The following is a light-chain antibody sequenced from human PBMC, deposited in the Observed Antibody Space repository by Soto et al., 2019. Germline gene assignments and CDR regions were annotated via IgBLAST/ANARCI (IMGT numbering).Light chain of an antibody. J-gene: IGLJ1*01. CDR1: SSDVGGYNY. V-gene: IGLV2-14*01. CDR2: EVN. Sequence: QSVLTQPASVSGSPGQSITISCTGTSSDVGGYNYVSWYQHHPGKAPKLMIFEVNDRPSGVSNRFSGSKSGNTASLTISGLQADDEADYYCSSYTINRTYVFGTGTKVTVL. CDR3: SSYTINRTYV.